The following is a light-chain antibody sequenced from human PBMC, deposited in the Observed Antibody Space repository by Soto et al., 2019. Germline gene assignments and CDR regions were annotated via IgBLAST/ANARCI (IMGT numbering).Light chain of an antibody. CDR3: QQYNSYSGT. CDR1: QSISSW. CDR2: KAS. V-gene: IGKV1-5*03. J-gene: IGKJ1*01. Sequence: IQVTQSPSTPAASVGDRVTLTCRASQSISSWLAWYQQKPGKAPKLLIYKASSLQSGVPSRFSGSGSGTEFTLTISSLQPDDFATYYCQQYNSYSGTFGQGTKVDI.